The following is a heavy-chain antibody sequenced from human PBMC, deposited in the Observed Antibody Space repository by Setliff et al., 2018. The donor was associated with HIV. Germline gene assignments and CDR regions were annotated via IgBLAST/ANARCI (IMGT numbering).Heavy chain of an antibody. CDR2: IHFGGSV. V-gene: IGHV4-39*02. D-gene: IGHD1-26*01. J-gene: IGHJ6*03. Sequence: SETLSLTCTVSGPSITNTDYYWGWVRQSPGKGLEWIANIHFGGSVYRNPSLRSRVTISVDTSGHQFSLKLTSVTAADTAIYYCARGQDLGATWTGYYYYYMDVWGKGTTVTVSS. CDR1: GPSITNTDYY. CDR3: ARGQDLGATWTGYYYYYMDV.